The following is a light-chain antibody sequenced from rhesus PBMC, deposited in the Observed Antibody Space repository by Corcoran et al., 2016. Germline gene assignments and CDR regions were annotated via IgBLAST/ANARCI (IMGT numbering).Light chain of an antibody. V-gene: IGKV1-25*01. Sequence: DIQMTQSPSSLPASVGDTVTITCQASQGISEYLAWYKQKPGKAPKLLIYDASTLQSGVPSRFSGSGYGTEFTLTISSLQPEDFATYYCQQHNTYPLTFGGGTKVELK. CDR1: QGISEY. J-gene: IGKJ4*01. CDR3: QQHNTYPLT. CDR2: DAS.